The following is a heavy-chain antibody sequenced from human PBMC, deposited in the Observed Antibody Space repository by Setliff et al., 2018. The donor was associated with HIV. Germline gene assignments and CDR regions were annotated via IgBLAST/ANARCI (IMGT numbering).Heavy chain of an antibody. CDR2: INPSGGST. D-gene: IGHD5-12*01. Sequence: ASVKVSCKASGYTFTSYYMHWVRQAPGQGLEWMGIINPSGGSTSYAQKFQGRVTMTRDTSTSTVYMELSSLRSEDTAVYYCARYLCGYNPTNYYYNAMDVWGQGTTVTVSS. CDR3: ARYLCGYNPTNYYYNAMDV. CDR1: GYTFTSYY. V-gene: IGHV1-46*01. J-gene: IGHJ6*02.